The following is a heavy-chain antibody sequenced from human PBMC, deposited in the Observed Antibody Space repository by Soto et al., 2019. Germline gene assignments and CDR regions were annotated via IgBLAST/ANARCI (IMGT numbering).Heavy chain of an antibody. CDR3: GGVTESNYESFDY. J-gene: IGHJ4*02. CDR1: GGSISSGDYY. Sequence: PSETLSLTCTVSGGSISSGDYYWSWIRQPPGKGLEWIGYIYYSGSTYYNPSLKSRVTISVDTSKNQFSLKLSSVTAADTAVYYCGGVTESNYESFDYWGQGTLVTVSS. CDR2: IYYSGST. D-gene: IGHD4-4*01. V-gene: IGHV4-30-4*01.